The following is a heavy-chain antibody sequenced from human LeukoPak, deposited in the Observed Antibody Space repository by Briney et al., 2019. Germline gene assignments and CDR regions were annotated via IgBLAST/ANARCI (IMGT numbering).Heavy chain of an antibody. J-gene: IGHJ4*02. CDR1: GFTFDDYT. D-gene: IGHD3-22*01. CDR2: ISWGGGST. CDR3: AKDSSGYDYYFDY. Sequence: GGSLRLSCAASGFTFDDYTMHWVRHAPGKGLEWVSLISWGGGSTYYADSVKGRFTISRDNSKNSLYLQMNSLRTEDTALYYCAKDSSGYDYYFDYWGQGTLVTVSS. V-gene: IGHV3-43*01.